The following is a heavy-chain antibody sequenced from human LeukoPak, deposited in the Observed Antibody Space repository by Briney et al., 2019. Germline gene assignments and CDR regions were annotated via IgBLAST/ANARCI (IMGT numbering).Heavy chain of an antibody. J-gene: IGHJ4*02. Sequence: ASVKVSCRASGYTFTSYAMHWVRQAPGQRLEWMGWINAGNGNTKYSQKFQGRVTVTRDTSTSTVHMELSGLRSEDTAVYYCARDQEAFDYWGQGTLVTVSS. CDR2: INAGNGNT. V-gene: IGHV1-3*01. CDR3: ARDQEAFDY. CDR1: GYTFTSYA.